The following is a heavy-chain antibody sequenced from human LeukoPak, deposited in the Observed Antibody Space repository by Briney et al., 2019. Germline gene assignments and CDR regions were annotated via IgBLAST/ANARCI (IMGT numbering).Heavy chain of an antibody. J-gene: IGHJ4*02. D-gene: IGHD6-19*01. CDR2: INHSGST. CDR1: GGSFSGYY. Sequence: SETLSLTCAVSGGSFSGYYWSWIRQPPGKGLGWIGEINHSGSTNYNPSLKSRVTISVDTSKNQFSLKLSSVTAADTAVYYCASTMSEAGSPNVDYWGQGTLVTVSS. V-gene: IGHV4-34*01. CDR3: ASTMSEAGSPNVDY.